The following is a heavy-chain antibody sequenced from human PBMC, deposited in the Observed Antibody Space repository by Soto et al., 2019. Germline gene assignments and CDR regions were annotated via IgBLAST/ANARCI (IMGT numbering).Heavy chain of an antibody. CDR2: IYHSGIT. J-gene: IGHJ2*01. CDR1: GGSVSSGGYS. CDR3: ASLVVGHWYFDL. Sequence: QLQLQESGSGLVRPSQTLSLTCAVSGGSVSSGGYSWSWIRQPPGKGLEWIGYIYHSGITYYNPSLKSRVTISVDRSKNQLSLKLTSVIVADTAVYYCASLVVGHWYFDLWGRGTLVTVSS. D-gene: IGHD3-22*01. V-gene: IGHV4-30-2*01.